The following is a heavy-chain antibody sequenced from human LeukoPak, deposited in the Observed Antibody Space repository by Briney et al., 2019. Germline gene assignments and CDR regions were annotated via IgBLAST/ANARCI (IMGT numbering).Heavy chain of an antibody. J-gene: IGHJ4*02. Sequence: PSETLSLTCTVSGGSISSYYWSWIRQPPGKGLGWIGYIYYSGSTNYNPSLKSRVTISVDTSKNQFSLKLSSVTAADTAVYYCARLSVSDTAMVPDYWGQGTLVTVSS. V-gene: IGHV4-59*08. CDR1: GGSISSYY. CDR3: ARLSVSDTAMVPDY. D-gene: IGHD5-18*01. CDR2: IYYSGST.